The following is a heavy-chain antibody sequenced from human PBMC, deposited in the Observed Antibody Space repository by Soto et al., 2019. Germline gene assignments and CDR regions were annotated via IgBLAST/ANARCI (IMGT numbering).Heavy chain of an antibody. CDR1: GFDFSSYG. D-gene: IGHD5-12*01. J-gene: IGHJ4*02. CDR3: ATNVNIVATIPPGFDY. V-gene: IGHV3-23*01. CDR2: ISGSGGST. Sequence: GGSLRLSCAPSGFDFSSYGMAWVRQAPGKGLEWVSAISGSGGSTYYADSVKGRFTISRDNSKNTLYLQMNSLRAEDTAVYYCATNVNIVATIPPGFDYWGQGTLVTVSS.